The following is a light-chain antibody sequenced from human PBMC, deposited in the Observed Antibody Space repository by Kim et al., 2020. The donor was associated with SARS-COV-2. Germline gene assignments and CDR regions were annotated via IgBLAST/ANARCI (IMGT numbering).Light chain of an antibody. CDR3: LLNYGGPWV. CDR1: TGAVTSAHN. Sequence: PGGTVTLTCASSTGAVTSAHNANWFQQKPGQAPRALIHRTSNRHSWTPARFSGFLLGDKAALTLSPVQPEDEADYYCLLNYGGPWVFGGGTQLTVL. J-gene: IGLJ3*02. V-gene: IGLV7-43*01. CDR2: RTS.